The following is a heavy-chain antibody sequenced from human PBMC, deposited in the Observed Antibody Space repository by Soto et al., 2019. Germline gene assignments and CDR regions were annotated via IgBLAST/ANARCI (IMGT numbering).Heavy chain of an antibody. D-gene: IGHD4-17*01. J-gene: IGHJ2*01. Sequence: QDQLVQSGAEVKKPGSSVKVSCKAFGGPFSSHTFSWVRQAPGQGLEWMGRIIPALGTTTYAQKFQGRVTSTADESVTKVYMELNSLRTEDTAVYYCAGPDFGDYWYFDLWGRGTLVTVSS. CDR1: GGPFSSHT. V-gene: IGHV1-69*08. CDR2: IIPALGTT. CDR3: AGPDFGDYWYFDL.